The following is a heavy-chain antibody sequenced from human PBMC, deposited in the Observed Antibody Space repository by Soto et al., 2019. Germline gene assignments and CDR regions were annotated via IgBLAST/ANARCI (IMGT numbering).Heavy chain of an antibody. V-gene: IGHV3-30-3*01. D-gene: IGHD3-9*01. CDR2: ISYDGSNK. J-gene: IGHJ6*02. CDR3: ARDPVVLRYFDWSIIFVSNGMDV. Sequence: GGSLRLSCAASGFTFSSYAMHWVRQAPGKGLEWVAVISYDGSNKYYADSVKGRFTISRDNSKNTLYLQMNSLRAEDTAVYYCARDPVVLRYFDWSIIFVSNGMDVWGQGTTVTVSS. CDR1: GFTFSSYA.